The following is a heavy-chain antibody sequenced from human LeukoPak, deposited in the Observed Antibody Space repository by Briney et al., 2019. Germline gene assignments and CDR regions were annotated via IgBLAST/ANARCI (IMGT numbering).Heavy chain of an antibody. Sequence: GASVKVSCKASVYTFTGYYMHWVRQAPGQGLEWMGWINPNSGGTNYAQKSQGRLTMTRDTSISTAYMRLSRVRSDDTAVYYCAQGDMITFGGVSVSLHFDYWGQGTLVTVSS. V-gene: IGHV1-2*02. D-gene: IGHD3-16*02. CDR2: INPNSGGT. CDR1: VYTFTGYY. CDR3: AQGDMITFGGVSVSLHFDY. J-gene: IGHJ4*02.